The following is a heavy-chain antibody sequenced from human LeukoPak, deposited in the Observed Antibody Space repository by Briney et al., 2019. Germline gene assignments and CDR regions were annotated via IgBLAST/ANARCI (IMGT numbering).Heavy chain of an antibody. CDR2: IIPIFGTA. CDR1: GGTFSSYA. J-gene: IGHJ6*03. Sequence: ASVKVSCKASGGTFSSYAISWVRQAPGQGLEWMGGIIPIFGTANYAQKFQGRVTITADESTSTAYMELSSLRSEDTAVYYCARDQGGFVSGGYYYYMDVWAKGPRSPSP. D-gene: IGHD3-16*01. CDR3: ARDQGGFVSGGYYYYMDV. V-gene: IGHV1-69*13.